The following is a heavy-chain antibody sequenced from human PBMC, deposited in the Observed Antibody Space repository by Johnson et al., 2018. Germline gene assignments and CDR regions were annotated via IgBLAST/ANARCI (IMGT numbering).Heavy chain of an antibody. V-gene: IGHV3-30*18. Sequence: QVQLVQSGGGVVQPGRSLRLSCAASGFTFSSYGMHWVRQAPGKGLEWVAVISYDGSNKWYADSVKGRFTISRDNSKNTLYLEMNSLRAEDTAVYYCAKGTVAADYRDVWGKGTTVTVSS. CDR3: AKGTVAADYRDV. D-gene: IGHD2-15*01. CDR1: GFTFSSYG. J-gene: IGHJ6*03. CDR2: ISYDGSNK.